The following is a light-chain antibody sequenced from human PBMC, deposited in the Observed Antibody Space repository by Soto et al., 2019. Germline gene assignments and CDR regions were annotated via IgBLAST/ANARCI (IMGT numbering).Light chain of an antibody. CDR3: CSYAGSSTYV. CDR1: SSDVGSYNL. V-gene: IGLV2-23*01. CDR2: EGS. J-gene: IGLJ1*01. Sequence: TISCNGSSSDVGSYNLVSWYQQHPGKATKLMIYEGSKRPSGVSNRFSGSKSGNTASLTISGLQAEDEADYYCCSYAGSSTYVFGTGTKVTVL.